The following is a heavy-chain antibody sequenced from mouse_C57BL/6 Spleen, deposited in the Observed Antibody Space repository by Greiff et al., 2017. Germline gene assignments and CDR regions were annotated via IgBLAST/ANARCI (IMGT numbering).Heavy chain of an antibody. V-gene: IGHV1-80*01. D-gene: IGHD3-3*01. Sequence: VQLVESGPGLVKPGASVKISCKASGYAFSSYWMSWVKQRPGKGLEWIGEIYPGDGDTNYNGKFKGKGTLTADKSPIISYMQLRSLTSAATAVYFCARRGLYYAMDYWGQGTSVTVSS. CDR3: ARRGLYYAMDY. CDR1: GYAFSSYW. CDR2: IYPGDGDT. J-gene: IGHJ4*01.